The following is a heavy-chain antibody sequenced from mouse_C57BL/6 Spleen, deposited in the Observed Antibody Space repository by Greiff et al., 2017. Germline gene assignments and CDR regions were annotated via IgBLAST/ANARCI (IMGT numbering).Heavy chain of an antibody. D-gene: IGHD2-4*01. CDR1: GFTFSSYG. V-gene: IGHV5-6*01. CDR3: IYYDYDGAYYAMDY. Sequence: EVMLVESGGDLVKPGGSLKLSCAASGFTFSSYGMSWVRQTPDKRLEWVATISSGGSYTYYPDSVKGRFTISRDNAKNTLYLQMSSLKSEDTAMYYCIYYDYDGAYYAMDYWGQGTSVTVSS. CDR2: ISSGGSYT. J-gene: IGHJ4*01.